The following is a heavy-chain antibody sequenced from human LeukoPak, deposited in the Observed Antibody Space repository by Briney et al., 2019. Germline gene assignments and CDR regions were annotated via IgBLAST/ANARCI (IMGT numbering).Heavy chain of an antibody. CDR1: GGSISSYY. V-gene: IGHV4-59*08. CDR3: ARHGGLDPYYFDS. CDR2: IYYSGST. J-gene: IGHJ4*02. D-gene: IGHD3-16*01. Sequence: SETLSITCTVSGGSISSYYLSWIRQPPGKGLEWIGYIYYSGSTNYSPSLKTRVTISVDTSKNQFSLKLNSVTAADTAVYYCARHGGLDPYYFDSWGQGTLVTVSS.